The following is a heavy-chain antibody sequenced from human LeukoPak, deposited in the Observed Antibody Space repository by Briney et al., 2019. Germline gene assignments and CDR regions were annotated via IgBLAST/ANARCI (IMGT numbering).Heavy chain of an antibody. D-gene: IGHD6-6*01. V-gene: IGHV3-30*04. CDR3: ARDGGSSGFNWFDP. Sequence: PGGSLRLSCAASGFTFSSYAIHWVRQAPGKGLEWVAVISYDGCNKYYADSVKGRFSISRDNSEKTLYLQVNSLRPEDTAVYYCARDGGSSGFNWFDPWGQGTLVTVSS. CDR2: ISYDGCNK. J-gene: IGHJ5*02. CDR1: GFTFSSYA.